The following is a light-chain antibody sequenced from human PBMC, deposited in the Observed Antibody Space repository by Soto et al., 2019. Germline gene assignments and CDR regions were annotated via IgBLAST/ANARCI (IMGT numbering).Light chain of an antibody. CDR1: QSISSY. CDR2: AAS. V-gene: IGKV1-39*01. CDR3: QKYNSLWT. J-gene: IGKJ1*01. Sequence: DIQMTQSPSSLSASVGDRVTITCRASQSISSYLEWYQQKPGKAPKLLIYAASSLQSGVPSRFSGSGSGTDFTLTISSLQPDDFATYYCQKYNSLWTFGQGTKVDIK.